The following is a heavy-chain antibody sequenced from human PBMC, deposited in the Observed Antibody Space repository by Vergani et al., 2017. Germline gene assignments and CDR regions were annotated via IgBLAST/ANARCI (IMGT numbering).Heavy chain of an antibody. J-gene: IGHJ6*03. D-gene: IGHD3-3*01. CDR3: AIVFGGAPSGDYYYYMDV. CDR2: IIPIFGTA. CDR1: GGTFSSYA. Sequence: QVQLVQSGAEVKKPGSSVKVSCKASGGTFSSYAISWVRQAPGQGLEWMGGIIPIFGTANYAQKFQGRVTITADESTSTAYMELSSLRSEDTAVYYCAIVFGGAPSGDYYYYMDVWGKGTTVTVSS. V-gene: IGHV1-69*12.